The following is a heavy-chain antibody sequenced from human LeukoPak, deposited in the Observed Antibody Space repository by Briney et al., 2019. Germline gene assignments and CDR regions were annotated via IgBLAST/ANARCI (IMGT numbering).Heavy chain of an antibody. J-gene: IGHJ4*02. D-gene: IGHD7-27*01. V-gene: IGHV4-59*01. Sequence: SETLSLTCTVSGGSISNYYWSWIRQSPGKGLEWIGYIYYTETSYNPSLKSRVTISADTSKNQFSLKLYSVTAADTAVYYCATRKLGNDYWGQGTLVTVSS. CDR3: ATRKLGNDY. CDR2: IYYTET. CDR1: GGSISNYY.